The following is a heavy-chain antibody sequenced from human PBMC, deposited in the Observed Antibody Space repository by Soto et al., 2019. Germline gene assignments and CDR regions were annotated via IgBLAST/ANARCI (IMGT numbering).Heavy chain of an antibody. Sequence: PSETLSLTCTVSGGSISSGGYYWSWIRQHPGKGLEWIGYIYYSGSTYYNPSLKSRVTISVDTSKNQFSLKLSSVTAADTAVYYCARLKGKREWELVWGQGTMVTVSS. D-gene: IGHD1-26*01. J-gene: IGHJ3*01. CDR1: GGSISSGGYY. CDR2: IYYSGST. V-gene: IGHV4-31*03. CDR3: ARLKGKREWELV.